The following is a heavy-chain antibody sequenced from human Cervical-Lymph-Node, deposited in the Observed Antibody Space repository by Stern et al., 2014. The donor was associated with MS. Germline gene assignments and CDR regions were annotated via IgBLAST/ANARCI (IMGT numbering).Heavy chain of an antibody. D-gene: IGHD2-15*01. J-gene: IGHJ3*02. CDR1: GGSISSSSYY. CDR3: ARQASDVVVVAATSAFDI. CDR2: IYYSGRT. V-gene: IGHV4-39*01. Sequence: QVQLQESGPGLVKPSETLSLTCTVSGGSISSSSYYWGWIRQPPGKGLEWIGSIYYSGRTYYNPSLKSRVTISVDTYKNQVSLKLSSVTAADTAVYYCARQASDVVVVAATSAFDIWGQGTMVTVSS.